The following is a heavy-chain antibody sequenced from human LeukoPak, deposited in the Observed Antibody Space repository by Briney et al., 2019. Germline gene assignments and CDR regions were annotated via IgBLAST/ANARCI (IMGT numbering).Heavy chain of an antibody. J-gene: IGHJ3*02. CDR2: ISGSGGST. CDR3: ARNPYYYDSSGYYLGSDAFDI. D-gene: IGHD3-22*01. CDR1: GFTFSSYA. Sequence: PGGSLRLSCAASGFTFSSYAMSWVRQAPGKGLEWVSAISGSGGSTYYADSVKGRFTISRDNSKNTLYLQMNSLRAEDTAVYYCARNPYYYDSSGYYLGSDAFDIWGQGTMVTVSS. V-gene: IGHV3-23*01.